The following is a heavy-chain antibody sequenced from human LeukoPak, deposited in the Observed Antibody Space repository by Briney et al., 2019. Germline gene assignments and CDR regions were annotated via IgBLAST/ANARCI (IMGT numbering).Heavy chain of an antibody. Sequence: GGSLRLSCAASGFTFSSYAMSWVRQAPGKGLEWVSAISGSGGSTYYADSVKGRFTISRDNSKNTLYLQMNSLRAEDTAVYYCARGPLYDYGDYQPLHYWGQGTLVTVSS. CDR2: ISGSGGST. CDR3: ARGPLYDYGDYQPLHY. J-gene: IGHJ4*02. D-gene: IGHD4-17*01. CDR1: GFTFSSYA. V-gene: IGHV3-23*01.